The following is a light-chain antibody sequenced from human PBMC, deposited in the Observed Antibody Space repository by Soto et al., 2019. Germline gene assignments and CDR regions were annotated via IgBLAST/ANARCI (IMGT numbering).Light chain of an antibody. J-gene: IGKJ4*01. CDR3: QQYHSYPVT. CDR1: QGISNF. Sequence: DIQMTQSPSSLSASVGDTVTITCRARQGISNFLACFEQKAGKAPKSLIYASSNLQSGVPSKLSGIRSETDFTLTISNLEPEDFATYYCQQYHSYPVTFCGGTKAEIK. V-gene: IGKV1-16*02. CDR2: ASS.